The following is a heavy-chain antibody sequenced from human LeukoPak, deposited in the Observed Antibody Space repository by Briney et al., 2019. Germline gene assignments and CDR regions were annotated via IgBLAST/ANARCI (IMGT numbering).Heavy chain of an antibody. J-gene: IGHJ4*02. V-gene: IGHV1-18*01. CDR3: ARDLGSHDSSGYYSPFDY. Sequence: ASVKVSCKASGYTFTSYGTSWVRQAPGQGLEWMGWISAYNGNTNYAQKLQGRVTMTTDTSTSTAYMELRSLRSDDTAVYYCARDLGSHDSSGYYSPFDYWGQGTLVTVSS. CDR2: ISAYNGNT. D-gene: IGHD3-22*01. CDR1: GYTFTSYG.